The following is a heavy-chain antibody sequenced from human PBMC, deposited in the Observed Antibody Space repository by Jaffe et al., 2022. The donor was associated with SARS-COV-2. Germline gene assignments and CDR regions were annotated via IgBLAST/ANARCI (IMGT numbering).Heavy chain of an antibody. CDR3: ARGRRRNPYYYYGMDV. Sequence: QVQLQQWGAGLLKPSETLSLTCAVYGGSFSGYYWSWIRQPPGKGLEWIGEINHSGSTNYNPSLKSRVTISVDTSKNQFSLKLSSVTAADTAVYYCARGRRRNPYYYYGMDVWGQGTTVTVSS. D-gene: IGHD1-1*01. J-gene: IGHJ6*02. CDR2: INHSGST. CDR1: GGSFSGYY. V-gene: IGHV4-34*01.